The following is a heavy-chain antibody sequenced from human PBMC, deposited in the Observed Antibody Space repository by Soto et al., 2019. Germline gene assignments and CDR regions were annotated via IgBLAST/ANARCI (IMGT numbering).Heavy chain of an antibody. CDR3: ARHYYDSSAYHFVGLDF. D-gene: IGHD3-22*01. V-gene: IGHV4-30-4*01. Sequence: KASETLSLTCTVSGGSISSGNYYWSWIRQPPGKGLEWIGYIYYSGTTYSNPSLNGRVTISVVTSKNQFSLKLSSVTAADTALYYCARHYYDSSAYHFVGLDFWGQGTLVTVSS. J-gene: IGHJ4*02. CDR1: GGSISSGNYY. CDR2: IYYSGTT.